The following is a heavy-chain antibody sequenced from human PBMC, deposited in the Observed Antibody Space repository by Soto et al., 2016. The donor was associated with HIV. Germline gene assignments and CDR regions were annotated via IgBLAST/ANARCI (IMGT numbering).Heavy chain of an antibody. CDR1: DGSVSSGSYY. CDR3: ARVDEGYGXYEYYFDY. J-gene: IGHJ4*02. CDR2: IYSTGST. Sequence: QVQLQESGPGLVKPSETLSLTCSVSDGSVSSGSYYWSWIRQPPGKGLEWIGYIYSTGSTNYNPSLKSRVTISKDTSKNQFSLKLSSVTAADTAVYYCARVDEGYGXYEYYFDYWGQGTLVTVSS. D-gene: IGHD4-17*01. V-gene: IGHV4-61*01.